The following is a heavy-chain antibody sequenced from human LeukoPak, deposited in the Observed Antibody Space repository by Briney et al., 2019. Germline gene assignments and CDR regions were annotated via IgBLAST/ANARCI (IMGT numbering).Heavy chain of an antibody. CDR3: ARGFYYYGSIWFDP. Sequence: ASVKVSCKASGYTFTSYDINWVRQATGQGLEWMGWMNPNSGNTGYAQKFQGRVTMTRNTSISTAYVELSSLRSEDTAVYYCARGFYYYGSIWFDPWGQGTLVTVSS. J-gene: IGHJ5*02. D-gene: IGHD3-10*01. CDR2: MNPNSGNT. CDR1: GYTFTSYD. V-gene: IGHV1-8*01.